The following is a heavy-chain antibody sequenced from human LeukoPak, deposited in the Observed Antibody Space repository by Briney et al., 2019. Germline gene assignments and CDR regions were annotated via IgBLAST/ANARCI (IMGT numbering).Heavy chain of an antibody. CDR3: ARIRYCSSTSCYTGIGDY. CDR1: GGSISSGGYY. Sequence: SQTLSLTCTVSGGSISSGGYYWSWIRQPPGKGLEWIGYIYHSGSTYYNPSLKSRVTISVDRSKNQFSLKLSSVTAADTAVYYCARIRYCSSTSCYTGIGDYWGQGTLVTVSS. D-gene: IGHD2-2*02. CDR2: IYHSGST. V-gene: IGHV4-30-2*01. J-gene: IGHJ4*02.